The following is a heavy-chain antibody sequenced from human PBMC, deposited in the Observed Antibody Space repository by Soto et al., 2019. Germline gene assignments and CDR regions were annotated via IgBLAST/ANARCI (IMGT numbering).Heavy chain of an antibody. D-gene: IGHD6-13*01. Sequence: LSLTCTVSGGSISSYYWSWIRQPPGKGLEWIGYIYYSGSTNYNPSLKSRVTISVDTSKNQFSLKLSSVTAADTAVYYCARESRSAGTGAEYFQHWGQGTLVTVSS. V-gene: IGHV4-59*01. CDR3: ARESRSAGTGAEYFQH. CDR1: GGSISSYY. J-gene: IGHJ1*01. CDR2: IYYSGST.